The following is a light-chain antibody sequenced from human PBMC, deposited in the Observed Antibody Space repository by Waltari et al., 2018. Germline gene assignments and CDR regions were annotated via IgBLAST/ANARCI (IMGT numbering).Light chain of an antibody. CDR2: EVD. CDR1: SSDLGASKY. CDR3: SSYAGSNKLI. V-gene: IGLV2-8*01. Sequence: QSALTPPPSASGSPGQTVIISCTAPSSDLGASKYVSWYQQIPGRAPALIIYEVDRRPPGVTDRFSGSKSGNTASLTVSGLQTEDEGDYYCSSYAGSNKLIFGGVTKLTVL. J-gene: IGLJ2*01.